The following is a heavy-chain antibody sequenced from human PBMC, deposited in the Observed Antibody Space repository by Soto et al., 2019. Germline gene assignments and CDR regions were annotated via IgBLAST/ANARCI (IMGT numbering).Heavy chain of an antibody. D-gene: IGHD5-18*01. J-gene: IGHJ4*02. V-gene: IGHV2-5*02. Sequence: QITLKESGPTLVKPTQTLTLTCTFSGFSLSTSGVGVGWIRQPPGKALEWLALIYWDDAKRYSPSLKSRLTITKDTSKNQVVLTMTNMDPADTATYYCAHLRGYSDGYPMGLFDYWGQGTLVTVSS. CDR1: GFSLSTSGVG. CDR2: IYWDDAK. CDR3: AHLRGYSDGYPMGLFDY.